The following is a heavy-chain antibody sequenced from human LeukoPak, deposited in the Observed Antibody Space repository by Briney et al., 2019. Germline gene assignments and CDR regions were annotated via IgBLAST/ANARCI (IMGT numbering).Heavy chain of an antibody. V-gene: IGHV3-30-3*01. CDR1: GFTFSSYA. CDR2: ISYDGSNK. Sequence: GRFLRLSCAASGFTFSSYAMHWVRQAPGKGLEWVAVISYDGSNKYYADSVKGRFTISRDNSKNTLYLQMNSLRAEDTAVYYCARDPFRFEAYYFDYWGQGTLVTVSS. CDR3: ARDPFRFEAYYFDY. D-gene: IGHD3-10*01. J-gene: IGHJ4*02.